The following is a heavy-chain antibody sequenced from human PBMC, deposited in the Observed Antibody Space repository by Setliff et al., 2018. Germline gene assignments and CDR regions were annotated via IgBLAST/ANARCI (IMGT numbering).Heavy chain of an antibody. CDR1: GASLSSGSYY. CDR3: AKEYVVNSFVSNSHQHYGLDV. V-gene: IGHV4-61*09. CDR2: IYTSGAT. D-gene: IGHD2-21*01. Sequence: KPSETLSLTCTVSGASLSSGSYYWSWIRQSAGKGLEWIGHIYTSGATTYSPSLKSRVSISADTSKNLFSLRLKSVTAADTAVYYCAKEYVVNSFVSNSHQHYGLDVWGQGTTVTVSS. J-gene: IGHJ6*02.